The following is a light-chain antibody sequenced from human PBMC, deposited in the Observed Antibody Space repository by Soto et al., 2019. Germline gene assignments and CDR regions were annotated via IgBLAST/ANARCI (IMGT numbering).Light chain of an antibody. Sequence: QSALTQPASVSGSPGQSITISCAGVSSDVGGYKYVSWYQQHPGKAPKLMIFEVNNRPSVVSSRFSGSESGNTASLTISDLQAEDEADYYCSFYTSSRSLVFGGGTKLTVL. CDR1: SSDVGGYKY. V-gene: IGLV2-14*01. J-gene: IGLJ2*01. CDR2: EVN. CDR3: SFYTSSRSLV.